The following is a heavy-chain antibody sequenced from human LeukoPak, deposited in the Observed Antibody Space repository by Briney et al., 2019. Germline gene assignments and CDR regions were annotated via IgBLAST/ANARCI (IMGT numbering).Heavy chain of an antibody. CDR2: IKQDGSEK. Sequence: GGSLRLSCAASGFTFNKYWMTWVRQAPGKGLEWVANIKQDGSEKYYVDSVKGRFTISRDNAKNSLFLQMNSLRAEDTALYYCARDVGSCSGGRCYDALDVWGRGTMVTVSS. D-gene: IGHD2-15*01. CDR1: GFTFNKYW. CDR3: ARDVGSCSGGRCYDALDV. V-gene: IGHV3-7*01. J-gene: IGHJ3*01.